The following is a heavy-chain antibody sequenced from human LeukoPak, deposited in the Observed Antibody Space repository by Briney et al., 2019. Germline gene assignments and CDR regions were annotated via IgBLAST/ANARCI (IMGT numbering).Heavy chain of an antibody. J-gene: IGHJ4*02. CDR3: ARDKGDLYCSSTSCYKAFYFDY. D-gene: IGHD2-2*02. Sequence: PGGSLRLSCAASGFTFSSYSMNWVRQAPGKGLEWVSYISSSSSTIYYADSVKGRFTISRDNAKNSLYLQMNSLRAEDTAVYYCARDKGDLYCSSTSCYKAFYFDYWGQGTLVTVSS. V-gene: IGHV3-48*01. CDR1: GFTFSSYS. CDR2: ISSSSSTI.